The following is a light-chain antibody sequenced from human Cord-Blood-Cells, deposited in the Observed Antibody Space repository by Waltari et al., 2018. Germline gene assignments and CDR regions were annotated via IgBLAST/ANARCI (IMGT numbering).Light chain of an antibody. CDR1: QSVSSSY. V-gene: IGKV3-20*01. J-gene: IGKJ1*01. CDR3: QQYGSSPRT. Sequence: EIVLTPSPGTLSLSPGERATLSCRASQSVSSSYLAWYQQKPGQAPRLLIYGASSRATGIPDRFSGSVSGTDFTLTISRLEPEDFAVYYCQQYGSSPRTFGQGTKVEIK. CDR2: GAS.